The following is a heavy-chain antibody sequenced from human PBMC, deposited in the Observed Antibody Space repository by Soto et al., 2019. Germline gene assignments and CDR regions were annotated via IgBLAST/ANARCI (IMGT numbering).Heavy chain of an antibody. Sequence: QVQLVQSGAEVKKPGSSVKVSCKASGGTFSSYAISWVRQAPGQGLEWMGGIIPIFGTANYAQKFQGRVTITADESTSTAYMELSSLRSADTAVYYCASQSHYTYDILTGEFDYWGQGTLVTVSS. V-gene: IGHV1-69*01. CDR2: IIPIFGTA. CDR1: GGTFSSYA. D-gene: IGHD3-9*01. J-gene: IGHJ4*02. CDR3: ASQSHYTYDILTGEFDY.